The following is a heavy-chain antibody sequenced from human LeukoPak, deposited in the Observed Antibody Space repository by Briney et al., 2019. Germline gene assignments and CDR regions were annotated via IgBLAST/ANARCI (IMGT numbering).Heavy chain of an antibody. CDR1: GYTFTSYD. D-gene: IGHD3-9*01. J-gene: IGHJ4*02. Sequence: GASVKVSCKASGYTFTSYDINWVRQATGQGLEWMGWMNPNSGNTGYAQKFQGRVTMTRNTSINTAYMELSSLRSEDTAVYYCARGARYYDILTGYYDYWGQGTLVTVSS. CDR3: ARGARYYDILTGYYDY. V-gene: IGHV1-8*02. CDR2: MNPNSGNT.